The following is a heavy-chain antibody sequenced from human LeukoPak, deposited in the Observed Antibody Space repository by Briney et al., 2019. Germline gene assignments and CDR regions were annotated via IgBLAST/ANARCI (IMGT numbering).Heavy chain of an antibody. CDR2: IYYSGST. D-gene: IGHD7-27*01. CDR3: ARGWGITYYYYYMDV. CDR1: GGSISSYY. J-gene: IGHJ6*03. Sequence: PSETLSLTCTVPGGSISSYYWSWIRQPPGKGLEWIGYIYYSGSTNYNPSLKSRVTISVDTSKNQFSLKLSSVTAADTAVYYCARGWGITYYYYYMDVWGKGTTVTVSS. V-gene: IGHV4-59*01.